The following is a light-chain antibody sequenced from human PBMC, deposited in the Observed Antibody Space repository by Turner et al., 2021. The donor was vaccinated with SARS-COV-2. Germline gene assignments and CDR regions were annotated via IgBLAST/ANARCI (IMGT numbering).Light chain of an antibody. CDR2: EDS. J-gene: IGLJ1*01. V-gene: IGLV3-10*01. CDR1: ALPKKY. Sequence: SYELTQPPSVSVSPGQTARNTCSGDALPKKYAYWYQQKSGQAPVLVIYEDSKRPSGIPERFSGSSSGTMATLTISGAQVEDEADYYCYSTDSSGNHREVFGTGTKVTVL. CDR3: YSTDSSGNHREV.